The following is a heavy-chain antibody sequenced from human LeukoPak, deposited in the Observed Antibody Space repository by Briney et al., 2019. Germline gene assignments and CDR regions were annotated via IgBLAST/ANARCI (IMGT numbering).Heavy chain of an antibody. V-gene: IGHV4-61*03. Sequence: SETLSLTCTVSGDSISGGYYWSWVRQPPGKGLEWIGYIYHSGITNYTPSLKSRVTISVDTSKNHFSLKLSSVTAADTAVYYCARGQWLPVFDFWGQGTLVTVSS. CDR1: GDSISGGYY. CDR2: IYHSGIT. CDR3: ARGQWLPVFDF. J-gene: IGHJ4*02. D-gene: IGHD3-22*01.